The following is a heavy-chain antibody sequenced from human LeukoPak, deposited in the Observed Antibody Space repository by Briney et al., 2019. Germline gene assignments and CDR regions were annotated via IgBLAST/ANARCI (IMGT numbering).Heavy chain of an antibody. CDR1: GGSFSGYY. V-gene: IGHV4-34*01. Sequence: SETLSLTCAVYGGSFSGYYWSWIRQPPGKGLEWIGEINHSGSTNYNPSLKSRVTISVDTSKNQFSLKLSSMTAADTAVYYCARGNSSWPFDYWGQGTLVTVSS. J-gene: IGHJ4*02. CDR2: INHSGST. CDR3: ARGNSSWPFDY. D-gene: IGHD6-13*01.